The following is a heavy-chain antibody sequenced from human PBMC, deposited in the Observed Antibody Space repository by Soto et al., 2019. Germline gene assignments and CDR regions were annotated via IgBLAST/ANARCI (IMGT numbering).Heavy chain of an antibody. CDR3: TTEPSGIAARPSGVDY. J-gene: IGHJ4*02. CDR1: GFTFSNAW. Sequence: GVSLRLSCAASGFTFSNAWMSWVRQAPGKGLEWVGRIKSKTDGGTTDYAAPVKGRFTISRDDSKNTLYLQMNSLKTEDTAVYYCTTEPSGIAARPSGVDYWGQGTLVTVSS. V-gene: IGHV3-15*01. D-gene: IGHD6-6*01. CDR2: IKSKTDGGTT.